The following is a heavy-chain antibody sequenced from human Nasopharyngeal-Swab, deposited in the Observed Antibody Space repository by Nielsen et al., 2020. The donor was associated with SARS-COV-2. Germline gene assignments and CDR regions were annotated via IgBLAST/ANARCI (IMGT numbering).Heavy chain of an antibody. V-gene: IGHV3-11*04. CDR2: ISSSGSTI. D-gene: IGHD2-15*01. J-gene: IGHJ5*02. CDR3: ARGPYCSGGSCSPANWFDP. Sequence: WIRQPPGKGLEWVSYISSSGSTIYYADSVKGRFTISRDNAKNSLYLQMNSLRAEDTAVYYCARGPYCSGGSCSPANWFDPWGQGTLVTVSS.